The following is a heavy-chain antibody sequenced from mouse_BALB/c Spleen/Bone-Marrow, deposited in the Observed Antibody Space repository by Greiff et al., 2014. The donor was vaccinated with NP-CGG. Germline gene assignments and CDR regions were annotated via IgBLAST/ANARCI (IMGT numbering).Heavy chain of an antibody. J-gene: IGHJ2*01. CDR1: GFTFSSFG. V-gene: IGHV5-17*02. CDR3: VGSGSSSGYCDY. D-gene: IGHD1-1*01. CDR2: ISSGSSTI. Sequence: EVQRVESGGGLVQPGGSRKLSCTASGFTFSSFGMHWVRQAPEKGLEWVAYISSGSSTIYYGDTVMGRFTISRDNPKNTLFLQMTSLRSEDTATYYCVGSGSSSGYCDYWGQGTTLTVYS.